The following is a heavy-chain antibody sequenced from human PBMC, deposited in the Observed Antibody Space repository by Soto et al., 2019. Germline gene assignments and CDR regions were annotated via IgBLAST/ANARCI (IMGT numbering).Heavy chain of an antibody. CDR3: AKSGKGDQGLLHY. CDR2: ISYDGSNK. J-gene: IGHJ4*02. CDR1: GFTFNNYG. V-gene: IGHV3-30*18. Sequence: QVQLVESGGGVVQPGRSLRLSCAASGFTFNNYGMHWVRQAPGTGLEWVAVISYDGSNKYYGDSVKGRFTISRDNSKNTLYLQMNSLRAEDTAVYYCAKSGKGDQGLLHYWGQVNLVTVSS. D-gene: IGHD3-3*01.